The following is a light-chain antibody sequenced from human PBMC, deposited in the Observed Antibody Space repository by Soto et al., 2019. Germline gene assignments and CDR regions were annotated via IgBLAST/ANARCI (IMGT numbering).Light chain of an antibody. Sequence: QSVLTQPPSASGTPGQRVTISCSGSTSNIGANTVNWYQHLPGTAPTLLISSNDQRPSGVPDRFSGSKSGTSASLAISGLQSDDEADYYCAAWDNRLNGYVFGTGNKVT. CDR2: SND. CDR3: AAWDNRLNGYV. CDR1: TSNIGANT. J-gene: IGLJ1*01. V-gene: IGLV1-44*01.